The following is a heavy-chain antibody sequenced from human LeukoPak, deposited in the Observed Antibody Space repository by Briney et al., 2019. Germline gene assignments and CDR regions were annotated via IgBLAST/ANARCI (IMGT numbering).Heavy chain of an antibody. CDR2: VDHGGSGT. J-gene: IGHJ4*02. CDR1: GFTFTSYW. CDR3: ARWTVDTAADY. Sequence: QSGGSLRLSCATSGFTFTSYWMHWVRQVAGKGLVWLARVDHGGSGTNYADSVKGRFTISRDNAKNSLYLQMNSLRAEDTAVYYCARWTVDTAADYWGQGTLVTVSS. V-gene: IGHV3-74*01. D-gene: IGHD5-18*01.